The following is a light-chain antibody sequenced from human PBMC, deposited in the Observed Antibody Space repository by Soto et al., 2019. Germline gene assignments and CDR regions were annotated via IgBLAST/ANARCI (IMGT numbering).Light chain of an antibody. Sequence: QSVLTHPASVSGSPGQSITISCTGTGSDIGYFNYVSWYQQQPGKAPKLMIYEVDNRPSGVSIRFSGSKSGSTASLTISGLQAEDEADYYCQSYAVGSTYVFGTGTKVTVL. J-gene: IGLJ1*01. CDR2: EVD. V-gene: IGLV2-14*01. CDR3: QSYAVGSTYV. CDR1: GSDIGYFNY.